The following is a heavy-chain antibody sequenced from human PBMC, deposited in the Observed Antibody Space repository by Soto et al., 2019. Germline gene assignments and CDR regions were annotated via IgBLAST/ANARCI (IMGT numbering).Heavy chain of an antibody. V-gene: IGHV5-51*01. J-gene: IGHJ3*01. CDR2: IYPGDSHA. D-gene: IGHD1-26*01. Sequence: GESLKISCTGAGYSFTSYWISWVRQMPGKGLEWMGIIYPGDSHAIYSPSFQGQVTMSAHKSISTAYLRWSSLKASDTAMYYCARPYSGGPNDPFDVWGQGTMVTVSS. CDR3: ARPYSGGPNDPFDV. CDR1: GYSFTSYW.